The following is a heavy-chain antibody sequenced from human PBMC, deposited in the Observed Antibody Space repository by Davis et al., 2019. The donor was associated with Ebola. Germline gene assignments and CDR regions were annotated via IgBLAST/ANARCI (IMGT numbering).Heavy chain of an antibody. CDR1: GYTFTSYA. CDR3: ARGALGYCSSTSCYDYYYYYGMDV. CDR2: INAGNGNT. D-gene: IGHD2-2*01. V-gene: IGHV1-3*01. Sequence: ASVKVSCKASGYTFTSYAMHWVRQAPGQRLEWMGWINAGNGNTKYSQKFQGRVTITRDTSASTAYMELNSLRSEDTAVYYCARGALGYCSSTSCYDYYYYYGMDVWGQGTTVTVSS. J-gene: IGHJ6*02.